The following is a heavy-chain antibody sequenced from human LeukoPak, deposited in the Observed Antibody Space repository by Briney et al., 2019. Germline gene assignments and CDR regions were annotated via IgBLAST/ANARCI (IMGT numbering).Heavy chain of an antibody. D-gene: IGHD6-19*01. Sequence: GASVKVSCKASGYTFTGYYMHWVRQAPGQGLEWMGIINPSGGSTSYAQKFQGRVTMTRDTSTSTVYMELSSLRSEDTAVYYCARDRGAVAALDYWGQGTLVTVSS. CDR2: INPSGGST. J-gene: IGHJ4*02. V-gene: IGHV1-46*01. CDR3: ARDRGAVAALDY. CDR1: GYTFTGYY.